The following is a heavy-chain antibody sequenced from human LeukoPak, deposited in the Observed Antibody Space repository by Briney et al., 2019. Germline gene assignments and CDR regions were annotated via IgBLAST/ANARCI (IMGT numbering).Heavy chain of an antibody. CDR2: ISGSGGST. J-gene: IGHJ4*02. CDR1: GFTFSSYA. V-gene: IGHV3-23*01. Sequence: GGSLRLSCAASGFTFSSYAMSWVRQAPGKGLEWVSAISGSGGSTYYADSVKGRFTISRDNAKYSLDLQMNSLRVEDTALYYCARGSSGAGYYFDYWGLGTLVTVSS. CDR3: ARGSSGAGYYFDY. D-gene: IGHD3-22*01.